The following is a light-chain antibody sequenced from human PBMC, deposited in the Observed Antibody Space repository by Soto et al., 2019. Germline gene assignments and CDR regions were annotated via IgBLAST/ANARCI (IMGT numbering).Light chain of an antibody. V-gene: IGKV1-27*01. CDR2: AAS. CDR3: QNHNNAPWT. CDR1: QGIGNY. Sequence: IPMTQPPSSLSASVGDRVTITCPASQGIGNYLAWYQQKSGKVPKLLIYAASTLQSGVPSRFSGSRSGTDFTLAISSLQPEDVATYYCQNHNNAPWTFGQGTKVDIK. J-gene: IGKJ1*01.